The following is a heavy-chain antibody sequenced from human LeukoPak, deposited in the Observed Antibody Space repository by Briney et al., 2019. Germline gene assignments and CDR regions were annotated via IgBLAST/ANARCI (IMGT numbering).Heavy chain of an antibody. CDR2: ISTDVSST. Sequence: QPGGSLRLSCAASGFTFSSYWMHWVRQAPGKGLVWVSYISTDVSSTNYADSVKGRFTISRDNAKNTLYLQMNSLRAEDTAVYYCARQDSSLYYLFDYWGQGTLVTVSS. CDR1: GFTFSSYW. V-gene: IGHV3-74*01. J-gene: IGHJ4*02. D-gene: IGHD3-22*01. CDR3: ARQDSSLYYLFDY.